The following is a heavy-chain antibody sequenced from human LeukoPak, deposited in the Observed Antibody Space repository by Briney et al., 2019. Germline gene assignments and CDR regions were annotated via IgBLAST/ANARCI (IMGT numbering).Heavy chain of an antibody. D-gene: IGHD7-27*01. CDR2: INSGGSGT. CDR3: ATSLGPLTEY. CDR1: GLAFSSNW. J-gene: IGHJ4*02. Sequence: GGSLRLSCAASGLAFSSNWMHWVRQTPGKGLVWVSRINSGGSGTSYADSVEGRFTISRDNAKNTLYLQMDSLRAEDTAVYYCATSLGPLTEYWGQGTLVTVSS. V-gene: IGHV3-74*01.